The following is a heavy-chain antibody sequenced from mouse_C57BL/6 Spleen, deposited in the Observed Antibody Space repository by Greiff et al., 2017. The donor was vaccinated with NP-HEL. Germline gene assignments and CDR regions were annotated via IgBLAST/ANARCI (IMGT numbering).Heavy chain of an antibody. D-gene: IGHD2-3*01. CDR1: GYTFTSYW. J-gene: IGHJ2*01. CDR3: ARDDGYRNYFDY. V-gene: IGHV1-64*01. CDR2: IHPNSGST. Sequence: QVQLQQPGAELVKPGASVKLSCKASGYTFTSYWMHWVKQRPGQGLEWIGMIHPNSGSTNYNEKFKSKATLTVDKSSSTAYMQLSSLTSEDSAVYYCARDDGYRNYFDYWGQGTTLTVSS.